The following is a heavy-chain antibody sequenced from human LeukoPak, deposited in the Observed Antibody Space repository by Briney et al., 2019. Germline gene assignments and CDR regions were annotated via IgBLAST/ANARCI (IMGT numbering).Heavy chain of an antibody. V-gene: IGHV3-7*01. Sequence: PGGSLRLSCAASGFTFSNYWMSWVRQAPGKGLEWVANIKDDGSEKYYVDSVKGRFTISRDNAKNPLYLQMNSLRAEDTAVYYCARTIRGYWGQGALVTVSS. D-gene: IGHD3-10*01. CDR1: GFTFSNYW. CDR3: ARTIRGY. CDR2: IKDDGSEK. J-gene: IGHJ4*02.